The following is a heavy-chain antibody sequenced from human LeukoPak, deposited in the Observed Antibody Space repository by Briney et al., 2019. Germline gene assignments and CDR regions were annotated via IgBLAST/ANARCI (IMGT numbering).Heavy chain of an antibody. CDR1: GFTFSSYA. D-gene: IGHD6-19*01. CDR2: ISGSGGST. Sequence: GGSLRLXCAASGFTFSSYAMSWVRQAPGKGLEWVSAISGSGGSTYYADSVKGRFTISRDNSKNTLYLQMNSLRAEDTAVYYCAKSPFSSGWYSWGQGTLVTVSS. V-gene: IGHV3-23*01. J-gene: IGHJ4*02. CDR3: AKSPFSSGWYS.